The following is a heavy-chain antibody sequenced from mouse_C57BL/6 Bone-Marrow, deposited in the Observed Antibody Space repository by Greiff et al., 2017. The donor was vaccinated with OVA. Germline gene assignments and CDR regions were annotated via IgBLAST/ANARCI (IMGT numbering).Heavy chain of an antibody. CDR3: ARDHDYDLSMDY. CDR1: GFTFSSYA. V-gene: IGHV5-4*01. D-gene: IGHD2-4*01. CDR2: ISDGGSYT. Sequence: EVKVVESGGGLVKPGGSLKLSCAASGFTFSSYAMSWVRQTPEKRLEWVATISDGGSYTYYPDNVKGRFTISRDNAKNNLYLQMSHLKSEDTAMYYCARDHDYDLSMDYWGQGTSVTVSS. J-gene: IGHJ4*01.